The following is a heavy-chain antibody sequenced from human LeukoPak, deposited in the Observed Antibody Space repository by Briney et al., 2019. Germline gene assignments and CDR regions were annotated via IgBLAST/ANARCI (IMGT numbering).Heavy chain of an antibody. Sequence: GRSLRLSCAASGFTFSSYDMHWVRQAPGKGLEWVAVIWYDGSNKYYADFVKGRFTISRDNSKNTLYLQMNSLRAEDTAVYYCASTSGWYEPIDYWGQGTLVTVSS. V-gene: IGHV3-33*01. CDR3: ASTSGWYEPIDY. J-gene: IGHJ4*02. CDR1: GFTFSSYD. CDR2: IWYDGSNK. D-gene: IGHD6-19*01.